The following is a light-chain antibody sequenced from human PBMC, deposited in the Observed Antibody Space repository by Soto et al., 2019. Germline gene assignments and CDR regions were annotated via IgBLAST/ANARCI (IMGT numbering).Light chain of an antibody. V-gene: IGKV3-20*01. CDR1: QSISSNY. J-gene: IGKJ2*01. CDR3: HQYGRSPYT. CDR2: ETS. Sequence: EIVLTQSPGTLSLSPGERITLSCRASQSISSNYLAWFQQKPGQAPSLLIYETSSRVTGIPDRFSGSGSGTDFARTVSRLEPEDFASYFCHQYGRSPYTFGQGTKLEIK.